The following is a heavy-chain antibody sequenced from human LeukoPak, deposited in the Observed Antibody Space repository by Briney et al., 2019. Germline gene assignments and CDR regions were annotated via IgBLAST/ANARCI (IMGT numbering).Heavy chain of an antibody. CDR1: GYTFINFG. Sequence: ASVKVSCKASGYTFINFGITWVRQAPGQGLEWMGWISAYNGNINYAQKVQGRVTMTTDTSTSTVYMELRSLRSDDTAVYYCARKRYYYDSSAYYDFDYWGQGTLVTVSS. CDR2: ISAYNGNI. D-gene: IGHD3-22*01. CDR3: ARKRYYYDSSAYYDFDY. J-gene: IGHJ4*02. V-gene: IGHV1-18*01.